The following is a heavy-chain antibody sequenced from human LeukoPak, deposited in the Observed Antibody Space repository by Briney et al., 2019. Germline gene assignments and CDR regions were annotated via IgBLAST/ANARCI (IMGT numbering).Heavy chain of an antibody. CDR2: IYTSGST. CDR1: GDSIRSYY. D-gene: IGHD6-19*01. J-gene: IGHJ4*02. V-gene: IGHV4-4*07. Sequence: SETLSLTCSVSGDSIRSYYWSWIRQPAGKGLEWIGRIYTSGSTNYNPSLKSRVAISVDKSKNQFSLKLSSVTAADTAVYYCTRDSPGYSSGHFDYWGQGTLVTVSS. CDR3: TRDSPGYSSGHFDY.